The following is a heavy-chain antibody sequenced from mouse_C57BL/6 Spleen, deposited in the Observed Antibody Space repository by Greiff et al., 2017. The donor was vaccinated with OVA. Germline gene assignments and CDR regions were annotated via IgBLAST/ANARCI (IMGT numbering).Heavy chain of an antibody. CDR2: ISDGGSYT. V-gene: IGHV5-4*01. D-gene: IGHD3-3*01. CDR3: AREDSPFAD. Sequence: EVQLKESGGGLVKPGGSLKLSCAASGFTFTSYAMSWVRQTPEKSLEWVATISDGGSYTYYPDNVKGRFTISRDNAKNNLYLQMSHLKSEDTAMYYCAREDSPFADWSQGTLVTVSA. CDR1: GFTFTSYA. J-gene: IGHJ3*01.